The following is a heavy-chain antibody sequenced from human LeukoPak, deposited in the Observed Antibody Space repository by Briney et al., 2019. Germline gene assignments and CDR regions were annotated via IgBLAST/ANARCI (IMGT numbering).Heavy chain of an antibody. CDR2: IYSGGNT. CDR3: ARPRAPVTRISSFDI. J-gene: IGHJ3*02. CDR1: GFSVSSNY. D-gene: IGHD4-17*01. Sequence: GGSLRLSCAASGFSVSSNYMSWVRQTPGKGLECVSLIYSGGNTYYADSVKGRFTISRDNSKNTLYLQMSSLRADDTAVYYCARPRAPVTRISSFDIWGQGTMVTVSS. V-gene: IGHV3-53*05.